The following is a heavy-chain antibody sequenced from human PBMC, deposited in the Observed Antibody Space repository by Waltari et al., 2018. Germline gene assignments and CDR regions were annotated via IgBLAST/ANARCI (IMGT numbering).Heavy chain of an antibody. D-gene: IGHD6-13*01. J-gene: IGHJ4*02. CDR1: GYSISSGSY. CDR3: ARLFLAAAYLDY. V-gene: IGHV4-38-2*01. CDR2: IYHSGST. Sequence: QVQLQESGPGLVKPSETLSLTCAVSGYSISSGSYWGWIRQPPGKGLEWIGSIYHSGSTYYNPSLKSRVTISVDTSKNQFSLKLSSVTAADTAVYYCARLFLAAAYLDYWGQGTLVTVSS.